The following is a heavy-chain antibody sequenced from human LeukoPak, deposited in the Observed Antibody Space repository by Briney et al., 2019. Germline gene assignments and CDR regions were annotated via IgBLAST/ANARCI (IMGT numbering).Heavy chain of an antibody. CDR1: GFTFSSYS. D-gene: IGHD3-16*01. CDR2: ISSSSSYI. Sequence: PGGSLRLSCAAPGFTFSSYSMNWVRQAPGKGLEWVSSISSSSSYIYYADSVKGRFTISRDNAKNSLYLQMNSLRDEDTAVFYCARSRYDYIWGIDYWGQGTLVTISS. V-gene: IGHV3-21*01. J-gene: IGHJ4*02. CDR3: ARSRYDYIWGIDY.